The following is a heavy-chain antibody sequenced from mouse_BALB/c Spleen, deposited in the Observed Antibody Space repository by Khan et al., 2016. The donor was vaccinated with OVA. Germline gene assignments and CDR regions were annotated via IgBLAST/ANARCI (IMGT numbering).Heavy chain of an antibody. V-gene: IGHV3-2*02. CDR3: ARTARIKY. CDR1: GYSITSGYG. J-gene: IGHJ2*01. Sequence: VQLKESGPGLVKPSQSLSLTCTVTGYSITSGYGWNWIRQFPGNKLEWMGYISNSGSTNYNPSFKSRISITRDTSKNQFFLQLNSVTTEDTATYYCARTARIKYWGQGTTLTVSS. CDR2: ISNSGST. D-gene: IGHD1-2*01.